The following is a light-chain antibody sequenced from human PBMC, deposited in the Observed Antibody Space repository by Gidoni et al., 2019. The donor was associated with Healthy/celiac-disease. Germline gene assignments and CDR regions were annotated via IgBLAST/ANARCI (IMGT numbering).Light chain of an antibody. CDR3: LLSYSGARV. V-gene: IGLV7-46*01. Sequence: QPVVTQQPSLTVSPGGTVTLTCGSSPGAVTSGHYPYWFQQKPGQAPRTPIYDTSNKHSWTPARFSGSLLGGKAALTLSGAQPEDEAEYYCLLSYSGARVFGGGTKLTVL. CDR2: DTS. J-gene: IGLJ3*02. CDR1: PGAVTSGHY.